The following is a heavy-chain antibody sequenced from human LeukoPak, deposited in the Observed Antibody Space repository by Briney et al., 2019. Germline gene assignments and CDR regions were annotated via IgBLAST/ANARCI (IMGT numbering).Heavy chain of an antibody. J-gene: IGHJ1*01. D-gene: IGHD6-19*01. V-gene: IGHV1-69*13. CDR2: IIPIFGTA. CDR1: GGTFSNYA. CDR3: ARILSSSWYEYFHH. Sequence: GASVKVSFTASGGTFSNYAISWVRQAPGQGRERMGAIIPIFGTANYAQKFQGRVTITADESTSTAYMELSSLRSEDTAVYYCARILSSSWYEYFHHWGQGTLVTVSS.